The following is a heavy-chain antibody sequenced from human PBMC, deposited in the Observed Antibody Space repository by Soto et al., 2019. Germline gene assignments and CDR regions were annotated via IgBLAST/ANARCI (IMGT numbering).Heavy chain of an antibody. D-gene: IGHD3-16*01. CDR1: GGSISSGGYC. V-gene: IGHV4-31*03. CDR2: IYYSGST. CDR3: ARDGRAGEYGMDV. J-gene: IGHJ6*02. Sequence: QVQLQESGPGLVKPSQTLSLTCTVSGGSISSGGYCWSWIRQHPRKGLEWIGYIYYSGSTYYNPSFKSRVTISIDASKNQFSLKLSSVTAADTAVYYWARDGRAGEYGMDVWGQGTTVTVSS.